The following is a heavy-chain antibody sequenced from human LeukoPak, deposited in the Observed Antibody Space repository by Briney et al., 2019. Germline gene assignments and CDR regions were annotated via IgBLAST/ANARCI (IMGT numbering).Heavy chain of an antibody. CDR3: ARLSGSPWR. Sequence: SETLSLTRTVSGGSISSGGYYWSWIRQPPGKGLEWIGYIYHSGSTYYNPSLKSRVTISVDMSKNQFSLRLRSVTAADTAVYFCARLSGSPWRWGQGTLVTVSS. CDR2: IYHSGST. D-gene: IGHD1-26*01. CDR1: GGSISSGGYY. V-gene: IGHV4-30-2*02. J-gene: IGHJ4*02.